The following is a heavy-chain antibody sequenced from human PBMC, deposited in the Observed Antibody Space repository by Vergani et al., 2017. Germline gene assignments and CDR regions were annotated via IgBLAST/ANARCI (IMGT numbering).Heavy chain of an antibody. V-gene: IGHV3-30*02. CDR2: IRHDESNI. J-gene: IGHJ4*02. D-gene: IGHD2-2*01. CDR1: GFTFNTYG. CDR3: VKDNPSLHF. Sequence: QVQLVESGGGVVQPGGSLRLSCAASGFTFNTYGMHWVRQAPGKGLEGVAFIRHDESNIYYGDPVKGRFTISRDISKSMVYLQMAGLRTEDTAIYYCVKDNPSLHFWGQGTLVTVSS.